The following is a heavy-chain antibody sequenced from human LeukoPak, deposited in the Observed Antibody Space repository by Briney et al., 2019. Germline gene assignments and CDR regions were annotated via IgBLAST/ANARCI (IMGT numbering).Heavy chain of an antibody. D-gene: IGHD1-26*01. J-gene: IGHJ4*03. CDR3: ARLVSGCWSCFEY. Sequence: GESLKISCQGSGYSFTSYWIGWVRHMPGKGLEWMGSIYPGDSDTRYSPSFQGQVTISADKSISAAYLQWSSLKASDTAMYYCARLVSGCWSCFEYWGQGTLVTVSS. CDR2: IYPGDSDT. V-gene: IGHV5-51*01. CDR1: GYSFTSYW.